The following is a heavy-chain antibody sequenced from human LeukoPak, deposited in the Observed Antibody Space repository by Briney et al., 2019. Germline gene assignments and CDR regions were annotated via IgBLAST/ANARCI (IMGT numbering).Heavy chain of an antibody. CDR1: GFTFSSYS. J-gene: IGHJ6*03. V-gene: IGHV3-21*01. CDR2: ISSSSSYI. CDR3: ARALAAAGNIYYYYMDV. Sequence: GGSLRLSCAASGFTFSSYSMNWVRQAPGKGLEWVSSISSSSSYIYYADSVKGRFTISRDNAKNSLYLQMNSLRAEDTTVYYCARALAAAGNIYYYYMDVWGKGTTVTVSS. D-gene: IGHD6-13*01.